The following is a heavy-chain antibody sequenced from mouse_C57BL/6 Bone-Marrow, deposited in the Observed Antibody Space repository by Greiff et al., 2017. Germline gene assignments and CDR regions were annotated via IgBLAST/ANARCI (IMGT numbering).Heavy chain of an antibody. Sequence: QVQLQQSGAELVRPGTSVKMSCKASGYTFTNYWIGWAKQRPGHGLEWIGDIYPGGGYTNYNEKFKGKATLTADKSSSTAYMQFSSLTSEDSAIYYCARCGYGGGFAYWGQGTLVTVSA. D-gene: IGHD2-2*01. CDR1: GYTFTNYW. CDR3: ARCGYGGGFAY. J-gene: IGHJ3*01. V-gene: IGHV1-63*01. CDR2: IYPGGGYT.